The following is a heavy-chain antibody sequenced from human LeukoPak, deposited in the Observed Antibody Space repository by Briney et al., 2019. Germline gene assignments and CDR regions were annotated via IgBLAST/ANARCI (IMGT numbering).Heavy chain of an antibody. CDR3: ASYYYGSGSYHRTMPLNY. Sequence: SETLSLTCAVYGGSLSGYYWSWIRQPPGKGLEWIGEINHSGSTNYNPSLKSRVTISVDTSKNQFSLKLSSVTAADTAVYYCASYYYGSGSYHRTMPLNYWGQGTLVTVSS. J-gene: IGHJ4*02. CDR2: INHSGST. CDR1: GGSLSGYY. V-gene: IGHV4-34*01. D-gene: IGHD3-10*01.